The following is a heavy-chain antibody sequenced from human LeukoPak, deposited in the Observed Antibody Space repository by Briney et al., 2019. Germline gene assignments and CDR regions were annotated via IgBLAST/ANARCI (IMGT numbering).Heavy chain of an antibody. D-gene: IGHD6-13*01. J-gene: IGHJ4*02. CDR1: GGSISSYY. Sequence: PSEALSLTCTVSGGSISSYYWSWIRQPPGKGLEWIGYIYYSGSTNYNPSLKSRVTISVDTSKNQFSLRLSSVTAADTAVYYCARVTGYVMEDYFDYWGQGTLVTVSS. CDR3: ARVTGYVMEDYFDY. CDR2: IYYSGST. V-gene: IGHV4-59*01.